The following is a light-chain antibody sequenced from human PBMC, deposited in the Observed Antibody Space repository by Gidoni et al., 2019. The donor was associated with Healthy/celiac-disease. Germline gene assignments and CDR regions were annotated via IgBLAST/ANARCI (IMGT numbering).Light chain of an antibody. J-gene: IGKJ1*01. V-gene: IGKV1-39*01. Sequence: DIQMTQSPSSLSASVGDRVTITCRASQSISSYLNWYQQKPGKAPKLLIYAGSSLQRGVPYRVSGSGSGTDFTLTSRSLQPEDFETYYCKKRYSTPPKFGQGTKVEIK. CDR3: KKRYSTPPK. CDR1: QSISSY. CDR2: AGS.